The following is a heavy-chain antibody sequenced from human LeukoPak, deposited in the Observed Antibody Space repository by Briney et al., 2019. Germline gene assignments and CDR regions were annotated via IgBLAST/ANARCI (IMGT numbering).Heavy chain of an antibody. V-gene: IGHV3-23*01. J-gene: IGHJ4*02. Sequence: GGSLRLSCAASGFTFSSYAMSWVRQAPGKGLEWVSAISGSGGNTYYADSVTGRSTISRDNSKSTLHLQMNSLRAEDTAVYYCAKTPSDYGDYPSWSRFDYWGQGTLVTVSS. CDR2: ISGSGGNT. CDR1: GFTFSSYA. CDR3: AKTPSDYGDYPSWSRFDY. D-gene: IGHD4-17*01.